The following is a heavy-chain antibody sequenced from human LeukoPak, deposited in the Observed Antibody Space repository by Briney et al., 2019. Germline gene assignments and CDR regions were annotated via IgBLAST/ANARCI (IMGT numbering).Heavy chain of an antibody. Sequence: ASVKVSCKASGGTFSSYAISWVRQAPGQGLEWMGWINPNSGGTNYAQKFQGRVTMTRDTSISTAYMELSRLRSDDTAVYYCARGSSGWYSFDPWGQGTLVTVSS. V-gene: IGHV1-2*02. J-gene: IGHJ5*02. CDR1: GGTFSSYA. D-gene: IGHD6-19*01. CDR2: INPNSGGT. CDR3: ARGSSGWYSFDP.